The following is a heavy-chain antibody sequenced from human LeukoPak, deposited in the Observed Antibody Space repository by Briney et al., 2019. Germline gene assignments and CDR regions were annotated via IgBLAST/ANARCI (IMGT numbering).Heavy chain of an antibody. CDR2: IYYSGST. D-gene: IGHD3-16*01. CDR1: GVSISSGDYY. Sequence: KSSETLSLTCTVSGVSISSGDYYWRWLRQPPGKGLEWIGYIYYSGSTYYNPSLKSRVTIPVDTSKNQFSLKLSSVTAADTAVYYCARDGGWVDYWGQGTLVTVSS. CDR3: ARDGGWVDY. V-gene: IGHV4-30-4*01. J-gene: IGHJ4*02.